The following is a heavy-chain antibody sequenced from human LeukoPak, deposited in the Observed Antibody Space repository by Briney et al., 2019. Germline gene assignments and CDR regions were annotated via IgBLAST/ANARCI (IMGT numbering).Heavy chain of an antibody. Sequence: PGGSLRLSCAASGFTLSTYWMHWVRQSPGKGLVWFSRIKSDGSTNYADSVKGRFTISRDNAKNTVCLQMNSLRPEDTGVYYCARAPSEIGGYYPEYFRHWGQGPLVTVS. CDR2: IKSDGST. CDR3: ARAPSEIGGYYPEYFRH. V-gene: IGHV3-74*01. J-gene: IGHJ1*01. CDR1: GFTLSTYW. D-gene: IGHD3-22*01.